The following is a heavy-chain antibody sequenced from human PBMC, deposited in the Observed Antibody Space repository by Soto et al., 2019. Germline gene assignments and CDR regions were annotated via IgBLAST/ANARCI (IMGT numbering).Heavy chain of an antibody. V-gene: IGHV4-39*02. CDR2: IYFSGNN. Sequence: ETLSLTCTVSGDSISSSHYYWAWIRQPPGRGLEWIGSIYFSGNNFYNPSLQSRVILSVDTPKNQFFLKVNSVTAADTAVYYCVREGVSSSWYNYYGMDVWGQGTTVTVSS. CDR3: VREGVSSSWYNYYGMDV. CDR1: GDSISSSHYY. D-gene: IGHD6-13*01. J-gene: IGHJ6*02.